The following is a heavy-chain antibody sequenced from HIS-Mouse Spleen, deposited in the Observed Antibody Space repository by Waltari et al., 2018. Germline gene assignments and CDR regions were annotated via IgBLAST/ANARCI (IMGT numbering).Heavy chain of an antibody. J-gene: IGHJ2*01. Sequence: QLQLQESGPGLVKPSETLSLTCTVSGGSISSSSYYWGWIRQPPGTGLGGIGGIYCSGSPYYTPTLKSRVTISVDTSKNQFSLKLSSVTAADTAVYYCAREIPYSSSWYDWYFDLWGRGTLVTVSS. D-gene: IGHD6-13*01. CDR2: IYCSGSP. V-gene: IGHV4-39*07. CDR1: GGSISSSSYY. CDR3: AREIPYSSSWYDWYFDL.